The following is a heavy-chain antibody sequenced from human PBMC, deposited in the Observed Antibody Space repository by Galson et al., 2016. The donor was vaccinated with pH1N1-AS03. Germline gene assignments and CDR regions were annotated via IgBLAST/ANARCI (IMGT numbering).Heavy chain of an antibody. V-gene: IGHV1-69*13. Sequence: SVKVSCKASGGTFGNYAVSWVRLAPGQGLEWLGAIVPVFGTTNYAQTFQGRLTITADASTSTANMELSGLRLDDTALYYCTRDGAAHDYYYYGMDVWGQGTTVT. CDR2: IVPVFGTT. J-gene: IGHJ6*02. CDR1: GGTFGNYA. CDR3: TRDGAAHDYYYYGMDV. D-gene: IGHD6-6*01.